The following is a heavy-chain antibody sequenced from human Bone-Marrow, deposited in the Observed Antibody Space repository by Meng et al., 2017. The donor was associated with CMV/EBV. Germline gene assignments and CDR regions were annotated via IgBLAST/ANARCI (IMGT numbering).Heavy chain of an antibody. CDR3: ARAGDYVWGSGSGLDP. V-gene: IGHV4-61*01. D-gene: IGHD3-16*01. J-gene: IGHJ5*02. CDR2: IYHSGST. CDR1: GGSVSSGSYY. Sequence: SETLSLTCTVSGGSVSSGSYYWSWIRQPPGKGLEWIGYIYHSGSTNYNPSLKSRVTISVDTSKNQFSLKLSPVTAADTAVYYCARAGDYVWGSGSGLDPWGQGTLVTVSS.